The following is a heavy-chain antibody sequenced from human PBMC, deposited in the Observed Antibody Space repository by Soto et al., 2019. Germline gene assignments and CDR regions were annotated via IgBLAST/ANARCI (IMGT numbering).Heavy chain of an antibody. CDR2: IYYSGST. J-gene: IGHJ4*02. D-gene: IGHD6-13*01. Sequence: SETLSLTCTVSGGSISSSSYYWGWIRQPPGKGLEWIGSIYYSGSTYYNPSLKSRVTISVGTSKNQFSLKLSSVTAADTAVYYCARPGEAAAGNFWGVVAPYFDYWGQGTLVTVSS. CDR3: ARPGEAAAGNFWGVVAPYFDY. V-gene: IGHV4-39*01. CDR1: GGSISSSSYY.